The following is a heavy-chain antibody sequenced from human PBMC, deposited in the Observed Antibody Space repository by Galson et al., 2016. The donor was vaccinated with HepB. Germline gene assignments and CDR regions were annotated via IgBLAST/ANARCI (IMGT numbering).Heavy chain of an antibody. J-gene: IGHJ4*02. CDR3: ARGRERITRFGMVTAPGY. Sequence: SLRLSCAASGFTFSGYTMNWVRQAPGKGLEWVSCISSSSSYIYYADSVKGRFTISRDNAKNSLYLQMNSLRAEDTAMYYCARGRERITRFGMVTAPGYWGQGTPVTVSS. CDR2: ISSSSSYI. V-gene: IGHV3-21*01. D-gene: IGHD3-3*01. CDR1: GFTFSGYT.